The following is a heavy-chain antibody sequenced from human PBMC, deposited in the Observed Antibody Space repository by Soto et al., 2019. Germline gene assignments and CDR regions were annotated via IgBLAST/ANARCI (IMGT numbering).Heavy chain of an antibody. V-gene: IGHV1-69*02. CDR1: GGTFSSYT. J-gene: IGHJ4*02. CDR2: IIPILGIA. D-gene: IGHD3-3*01. CDR3: ARGSVPYYHFWSGFEGVDY. Sequence: ASVKVSCKASGGTFSSYTISWVRQAPGQGLEWMGRIIPILGIANYAQKFQGRVTITADKSTSTAYMELSSLRSEDTAVYYCARGSVPYYHFWSGFEGVDYWGQGTLVTVSS.